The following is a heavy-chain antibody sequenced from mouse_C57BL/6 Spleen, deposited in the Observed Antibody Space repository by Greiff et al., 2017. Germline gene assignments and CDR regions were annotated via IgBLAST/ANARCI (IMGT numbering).Heavy chain of an antibody. J-gene: IGHJ1*03. D-gene: IGHD2-4*01. CDR2: IDPETGGT. CDR3: TRSVYYDYRHWYFDV. V-gene: IGHV1-15*01. Sequence: VQLQQSGAELVRPGASVTLSCKASGYTFTDYEMHWVKQTPVHGLEWIGAIDPETGGTAYNQKFKGKAILTADKSSSTAYMELRRLTSEDSAVYYCTRSVYYDYRHWYFDVWGTGTTVTVAS. CDR1: GYTFTDYE.